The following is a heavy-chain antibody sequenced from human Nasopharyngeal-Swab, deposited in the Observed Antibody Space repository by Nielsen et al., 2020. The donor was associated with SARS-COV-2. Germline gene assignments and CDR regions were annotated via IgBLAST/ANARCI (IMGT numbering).Heavy chain of an antibody. J-gene: IGHJ4*02. CDR1: GFTVSSNY. V-gene: IGHV4-59*02. CDR2: IYYSGST. Sequence: ESLKISCAASGFTVSSNYMSWIRQPPGKGLEWIGYIYYSGSTNYNPSLKSRVTISVDTSKNQLSLKLSSVTAADTAVYYCARGGNVLVWFGELSHFDYWGQGTLVTVSS. D-gene: IGHD3-10*01. CDR3: ARGGNVLVWFGELSHFDY.